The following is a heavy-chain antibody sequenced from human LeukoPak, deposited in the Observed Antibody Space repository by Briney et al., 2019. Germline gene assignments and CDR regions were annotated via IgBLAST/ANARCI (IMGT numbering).Heavy chain of an antibody. Sequence: SGTLSLTCAVSGGSIRSSNWWRWDRQPPGKGLERIGEIYHSGGTTNYNPSIKSRVTISVDKSKNQFSLQLSSVTAADTALYYCARPTGRGGYPTDPFDIWGQGTMVTVSS. V-gene: IGHV4-4*02. CDR2: IYHSGGTT. J-gene: IGHJ3*02. CDR3: ARPTGRGGYPTDPFDI. D-gene: IGHD6-25*01. CDR1: GGSIRSSNW.